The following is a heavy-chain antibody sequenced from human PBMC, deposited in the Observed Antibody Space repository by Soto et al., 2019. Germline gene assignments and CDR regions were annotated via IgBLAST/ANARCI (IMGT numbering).Heavy chain of an antibody. Sequence: VQLLESGGGLVQPGGSLRLSCAASGFTFSNYAMSWVRQAPGKGLEWVSAVRGSGGNTYYAESVQGRFTISRDNSKNRLNLEMNRLRAEDTAVYYCAKLNLFVYAAARRGHFDYWRHGTLVTV. CDR2: VRGSGGNT. CDR3: AKLNLFVYAAARRGHFDY. CDR1: GFTFSNYA. J-gene: IGHJ4*01. V-gene: IGHV3-23*01. D-gene: IGHD6-13*01.